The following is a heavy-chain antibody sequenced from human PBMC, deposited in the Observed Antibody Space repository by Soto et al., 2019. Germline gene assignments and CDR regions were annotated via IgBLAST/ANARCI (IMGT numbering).Heavy chain of an antibody. Sequence: EVQLLESGGGLVQPGGSLRLSCAASGFTFSSYAMSWVRQAPGKGLEWVSAISGSGGSTYYADSVKGRFTISRDNSKNTLYLQMNSLRAEDTAVYYCAKDFEGPTLIWGSYRSTHAFDIWGQGTMVTVSS. CDR1: GFTFSSYA. CDR2: ISGSGGST. J-gene: IGHJ3*02. CDR3: AKDFEGPTLIWGSYRSTHAFDI. V-gene: IGHV3-23*01. D-gene: IGHD3-16*02.